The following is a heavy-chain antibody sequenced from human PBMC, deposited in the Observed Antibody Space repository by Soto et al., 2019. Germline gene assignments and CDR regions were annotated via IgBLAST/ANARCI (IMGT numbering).Heavy chain of an antibody. D-gene: IGHD2-2*01. CDR1: GFTFGGSP. CDR3: VLEGWRRTGCYSLGL. V-gene: IGHV3-73*01. J-gene: IGHJ4*02. Sequence: EAQLVQSGGGLVQPGGSLQLSCAASGFTFGGSPVHWVRQASGKGLEWVGRIRSDSASSAIAYAASVRGRFTLSRDDSKNTAYLQVNSLEVEDTSLYYCVLEGWRRTGCYSLGLWGQGTLVTVSS. CDR2: IRSDSASSAI.